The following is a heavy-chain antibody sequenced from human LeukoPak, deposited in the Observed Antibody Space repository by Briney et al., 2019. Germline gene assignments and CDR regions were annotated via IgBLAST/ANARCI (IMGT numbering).Heavy chain of an antibody. V-gene: IGHV4-59*01. CDR2: IYYSGST. J-gene: IGHJ4*02. Sequence: PSETLSLTCTVSGGSISSYYWSWIRRPPGKGLEWIGYIYYSGSTNYNPSLKSRVTISVDTSKNQFSLKLSSVTAADTAVYYCAGGDSGSYSSFDHGGQGTLVTVSS. CDR3: AGGDSGSYSSFDH. D-gene: IGHD3-10*01. CDR1: GGSISSYY.